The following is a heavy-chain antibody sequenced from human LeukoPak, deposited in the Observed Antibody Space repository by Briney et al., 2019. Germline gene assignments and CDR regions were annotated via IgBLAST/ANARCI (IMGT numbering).Heavy chain of an antibody. J-gene: IGHJ4*02. CDR2: ISAYNGNT. V-gene: IGHV1-18*01. CDR1: GGTFSSYA. Sequence: ASVKVSCKASGGTFSSYAISWVRQAPGQGLEWMGWISAYNGNTNYAQKLQGRVTMTTDTSTSTAYMELRSLRSDDTAVYYCARWMSRYCSGGSCYYNDYWGQGTLVTVSS. D-gene: IGHD2-15*01. CDR3: ARWMSRYCSGGSCYYNDY.